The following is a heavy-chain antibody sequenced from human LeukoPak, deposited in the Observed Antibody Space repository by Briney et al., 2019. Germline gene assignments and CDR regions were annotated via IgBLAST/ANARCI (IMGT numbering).Heavy chain of an antibody. CDR2: ISYDGSNK. V-gene: IGHV3-30*01. D-gene: IGHD2-2*02. J-gene: IGHJ6*03. CDR1: GFTFSSYA. CDR3: ARSGGVRLVPAAIRWGDYYYYMDV. Sequence: PGGSLRLSCAASGFTFSSYAMHWVRQAPGKGLEWVAVISYDGSNKYYADSVKGRFTISRDNSKNTLYLQMNSLRAEDMAVYYCARSGGVRLVPAAIRWGDYYYYMDVWGKGTTVTVSS.